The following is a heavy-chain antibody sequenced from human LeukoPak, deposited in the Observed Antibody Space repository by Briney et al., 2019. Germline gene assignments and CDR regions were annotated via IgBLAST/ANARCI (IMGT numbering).Heavy chain of an antibody. Sequence: GAXVKVSCKASGXTFSSXAISWVRQAPGQGLEWMGRIIPILGIANYAQKFQGRVTITADKSTSTAYMELSSLRSEDTAVYYCARDVSGRNDYWGQGTLVTVSS. D-gene: IGHD2-15*01. J-gene: IGHJ4*02. CDR3: ARDVSGRNDY. CDR2: IIPILGIA. CDR1: GXTFSSXA. V-gene: IGHV1-69*04.